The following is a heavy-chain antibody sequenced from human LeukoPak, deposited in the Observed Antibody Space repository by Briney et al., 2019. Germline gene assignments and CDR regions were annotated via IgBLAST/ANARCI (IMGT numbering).Heavy chain of an antibody. J-gene: IGHJ5*02. CDR2: ISSSSSYI. CDR3: ARDDYGSGMGWFDP. D-gene: IGHD3-10*01. CDR1: GFTFSSYS. Sequence: GGSLRLSCAASGFTFSSYSMNWVRQAPGKGLEWVSSISSSSSYIYYADSVKGRFTISRDNAKNSLYLRMNSLRAEDTAVYYCARDDYGSGMGWFDPWGQGTLVTVSS. V-gene: IGHV3-21*01.